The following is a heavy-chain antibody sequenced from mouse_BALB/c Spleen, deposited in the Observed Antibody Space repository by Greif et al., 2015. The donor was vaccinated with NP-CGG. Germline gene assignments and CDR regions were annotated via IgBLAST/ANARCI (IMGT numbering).Heavy chain of an antibody. Sequence: VQLQQSGPELVKPGTSVKISCKASGYTFTDYYINCVKQKPGQGLEWIGWIYPGSGNTKYNEKFKGKATLTVDTSSSTAYMQLSSLTSEDTAVYFCARRTGTEAMDYWGQGTSVTVSS. CDR3: ARRTGTEAMDY. CDR2: IYPGSGNT. CDR1: GYTFTDYY. V-gene: IGHV1-84*02. D-gene: IGHD4-1*01. J-gene: IGHJ4*01.